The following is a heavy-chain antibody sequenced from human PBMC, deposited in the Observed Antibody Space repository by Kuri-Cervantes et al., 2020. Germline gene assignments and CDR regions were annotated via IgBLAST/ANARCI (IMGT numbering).Heavy chain of an antibody. CDR1: GGSISSYY. V-gene: IGHV4-59*01. CDR2: IYYSGST. Sequence: SETLSLTCTVSGGSISSYYWSWIRQPPGKGLEWIGYIYYSGSTNYNPSLKSRVTISVDTSKNQFSLKLSSVTAADTAVYYCARDSLSCAFDIWGQGTMVTVSS. CDR3: ARDSLSCAFDI. J-gene: IGHJ3*02.